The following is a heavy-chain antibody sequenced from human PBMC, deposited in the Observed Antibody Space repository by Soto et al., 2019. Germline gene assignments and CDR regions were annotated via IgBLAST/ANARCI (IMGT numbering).Heavy chain of an antibody. CDR3: ARERDLYSSSSPWFDP. Sequence: GASVKVSCKASGYTFTSYGISWVRQAPGQGLEWMGWISAYNGNTNYAQKLQGRVTMTTDTSTSTAYMELRSLRSDDTAVYYCARERDLYSSSSPWFDPWGQGTLVTVS. CDR1: GYTFTSYG. D-gene: IGHD6-6*01. CDR2: ISAYNGNT. J-gene: IGHJ5*02. V-gene: IGHV1-18*01.